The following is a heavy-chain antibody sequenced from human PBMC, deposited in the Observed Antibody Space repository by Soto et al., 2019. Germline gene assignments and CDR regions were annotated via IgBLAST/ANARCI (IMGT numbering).Heavy chain of an antibody. CDR2: IGIGSSTK. CDR3: ARDQLYYNDISGRPLNAFDV. J-gene: IGHJ3*01. V-gene: IGHV3-48*01. D-gene: IGHD3-22*01. Sequence: PVGSLRLSCAASGFTFSTYNMNWVRQAPGKGLEWVSYIGIGSSTKYYADSVKGRFTISRDNAKNSLYLQMNSLRAEDTAVYYCARDQLYYNDISGRPLNAFDVWGQGTMVTVSS. CDR1: GFTFSTYN.